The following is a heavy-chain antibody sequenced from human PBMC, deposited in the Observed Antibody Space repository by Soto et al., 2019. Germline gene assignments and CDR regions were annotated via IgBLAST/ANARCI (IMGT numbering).Heavy chain of an antibody. J-gene: IGHJ4*02. Sequence: QVQLQQWGAGLLKPSETLSLTCAVYGGSFSGYYWSWIRQPPGKGLEWIGEINHSGSTNYNPSLKSRVTISVDTSKNQFSLKLSSVTAADTAVYYCARGIYYGSGSYFNWGQGTLVTVSS. V-gene: IGHV4-34*01. CDR3: ARGIYYGSGSYFN. CDR1: GGSFSGYY. D-gene: IGHD3-10*01. CDR2: INHSGST.